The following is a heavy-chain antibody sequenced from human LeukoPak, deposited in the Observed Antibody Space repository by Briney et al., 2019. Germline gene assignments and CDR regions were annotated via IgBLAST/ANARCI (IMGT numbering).Heavy chain of an antibody. CDR1: GFTVSSNY. CDR2: ISGSGGST. J-gene: IGHJ4*02. V-gene: IGHV3-23*01. D-gene: IGHD3-22*01. CDR3: AKDRGSYYYDSSGTNQDDY. Sequence: GGSLRLSCAASGFTVSSNYMSWVRQAPGKGLEWVSAISGSGGSTYYADSVKGRFTISRDNSKNTLYLQMNSLRAEDTAVYYCAKDRGSYYYDSSGTNQDDYWGQGTLVTVSS.